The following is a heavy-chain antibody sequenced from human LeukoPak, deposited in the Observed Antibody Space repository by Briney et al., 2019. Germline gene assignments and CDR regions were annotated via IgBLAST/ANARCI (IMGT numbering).Heavy chain of an antibody. CDR1: GFTFSSYA. CDR2: ISYDGSNK. J-gene: IGHJ4*02. V-gene: IGHV3-30*04. CDR3: AKGFSSGWPPLLDY. D-gene: IGHD6-19*01. Sequence: GRSLRLSCAACGFTFSSYAMLWVRQAPGEGLEWVTMISYDGSNKYYADSVKGRFPISRDNSKNTVYLQMNGLRAEDTAVYYCAKGFSSGWPPLLDYWGQGTLVTVSS.